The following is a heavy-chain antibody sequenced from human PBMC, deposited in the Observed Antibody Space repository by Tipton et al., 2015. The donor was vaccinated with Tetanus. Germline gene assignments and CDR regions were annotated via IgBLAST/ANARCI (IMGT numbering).Heavy chain of an antibody. CDR2: ISYSSTSI. CDR1: GFSFRDFG. J-gene: IGHJ4*02. D-gene: IGHD1-26*01. V-gene: IGHV3-48*02. Sequence: SLRFSCAGSGFSFRDFGMNWVRQAPGKGLEWVSYISYSSTSIYYADSVKGRFVVSRDNAKNSLYLQMNTLRDDDTAVYYCARSKGGTRDYYAIKYWGQGTLVTVSS. CDR3: ARSKGGTRDYYAIKY.